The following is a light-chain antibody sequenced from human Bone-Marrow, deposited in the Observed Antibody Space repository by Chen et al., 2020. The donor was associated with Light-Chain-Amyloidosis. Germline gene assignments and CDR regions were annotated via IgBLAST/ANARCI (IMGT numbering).Light chain of an antibody. V-gene: IGLV3-25*03. CDR2: RDT. J-gene: IGLJ2*01. Sequence: SYELTQPPSVSVSPAQTSRITCSGDDLPTKYAYWYQQKPGQASVLVIHRDTERPSGISERFSGASSGKTATLNISGVQAEDEADYHCQSADSSGTYEVIFGGGTKLTVL. CDR3: QSADSSGTYEVI. CDR1: DLPTKY.